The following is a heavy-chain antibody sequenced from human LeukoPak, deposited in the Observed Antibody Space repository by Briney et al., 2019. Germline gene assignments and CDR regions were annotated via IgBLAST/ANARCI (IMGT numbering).Heavy chain of an antibody. Sequence: SETLSLTCTVSGGPISSYYWSWIRQPPGKGLEWIGSIYYSGSTYYNPSLKSRVTISVDTSKNQFSLKLSSVTAADTAVYYCARDLAVVNNWFDPWGQGTLVTVSS. V-gene: IGHV4-59*12. J-gene: IGHJ5*02. CDR3: ARDLAVVNNWFDP. D-gene: IGHD4-23*01. CDR2: IYYSGST. CDR1: GGPISSYY.